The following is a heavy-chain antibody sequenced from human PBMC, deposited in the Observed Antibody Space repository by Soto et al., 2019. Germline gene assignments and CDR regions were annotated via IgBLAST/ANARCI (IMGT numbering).Heavy chain of an antibody. V-gene: IGHV5-51*01. CDR1: GYSFTSYW. Sequence: PGESLKISCKGSGYSFTSYWIGWVRQMPGKGLEWMGIIYPGDSDTGYSPSFQGQVTISADKSISTAYLQWSSLKASDTAMYYCASLCYDSSGYSDYWGQGTLVTVSS. CDR2: IYPGDSDT. J-gene: IGHJ4*02. CDR3: ASLCYDSSGYSDY. D-gene: IGHD3-22*01.